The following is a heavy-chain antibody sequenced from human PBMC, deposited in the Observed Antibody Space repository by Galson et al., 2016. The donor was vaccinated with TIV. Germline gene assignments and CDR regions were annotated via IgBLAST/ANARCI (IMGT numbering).Heavy chain of an antibody. CDR1: GYTFTSYD. CDR3: AVWSNTYYFAL. CDR2: MNPNSGDT. V-gene: IGHV1-8*01. J-gene: IGHJ4*02. Sequence: SVKVSCKASGYTFTSYDIVWVRQATGQGLEWMGWMNPNSGDTGYAQKFQGRITMTRSVSIRTAYMELSSLTPGDTAVYYCAVWSNTYYFALWGQGTLITVSS. D-gene: IGHD2-8*01.